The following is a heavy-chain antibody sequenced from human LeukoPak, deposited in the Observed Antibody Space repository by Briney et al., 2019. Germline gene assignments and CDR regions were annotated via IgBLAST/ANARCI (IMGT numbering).Heavy chain of an antibody. V-gene: IGHV4-61*05. Sequence: SQTLSLTCSVSGDSISTSSYYWGWIRQPPWKGLEWIGYIYYTQSTNYNSSLKCRVTISVDTSKNQFSLKLSSVTAADTAVYYCARGKGETYYYDSRSYWYFDLWGRGTLVTVSS. D-gene: IGHD3-22*01. CDR3: ARGKGETYYYDSRSYWYFDL. CDR2: IYYTQST. CDR1: GDSISTSSYY. J-gene: IGHJ2*01.